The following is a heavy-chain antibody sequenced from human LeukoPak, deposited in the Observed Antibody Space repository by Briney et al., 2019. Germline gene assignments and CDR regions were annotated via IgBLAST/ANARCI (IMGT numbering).Heavy chain of an antibody. CDR3: ARALIGYYFDY. V-gene: IGHV3-7*01. J-gene: IGHJ4*02. CDR2: IKQDGSEK. D-gene: IGHD2-8*01. Sequence: GGSLRLSCAASGFTFSSYWMSWVRQAPGKVLEWVANIKQDGSEKYYVDSVKGRFTISRDNAKNSLYLQMNSLRAEDTAVYYCARALIGYYFDYWGQGTLVTVSS. CDR1: GFTFSSYW.